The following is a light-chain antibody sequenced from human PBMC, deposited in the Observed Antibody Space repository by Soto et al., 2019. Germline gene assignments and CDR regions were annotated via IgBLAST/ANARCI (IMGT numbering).Light chain of an antibody. Sequence: DIQMTQSPSSLSASVGDRVTITCRASQGISNYLAWYQQKPGKVPKLLIYGESTLQSGVPSRFSGSGSGTDFTRTISSLQPEDVATYYCQKYNRAPWTFGQGTKVEIK. J-gene: IGKJ1*01. V-gene: IGKV1-27*01. CDR1: QGISNY. CDR3: QKYNRAPWT. CDR2: GES.